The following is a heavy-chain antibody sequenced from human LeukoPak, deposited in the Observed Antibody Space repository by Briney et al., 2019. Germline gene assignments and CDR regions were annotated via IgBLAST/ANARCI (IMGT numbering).Heavy chain of an antibody. D-gene: IGHD6-19*01. CDR2: ISSSGSTI. Sequence: GGSLGLSCAASGFTFSSYEMNWVRQAPGKGLEWVSYISSSGSTIYYADSVKGRFTISRDNAKNSLYLQMNSLRAEDTAVYYCARSPGYSSGWYGTYYYYYYMDVWGKGTTVTVSS. CDR1: GFTFSSYE. V-gene: IGHV3-48*03. J-gene: IGHJ6*03. CDR3: ARSPGYSSGWYGTYYYYYYMDV.